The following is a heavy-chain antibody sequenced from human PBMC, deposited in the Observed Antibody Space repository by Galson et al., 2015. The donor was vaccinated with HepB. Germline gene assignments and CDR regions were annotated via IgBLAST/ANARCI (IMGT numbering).Heavy chain of an antibody. J-gene: IGHJ4*02. CDR2: IYPGDSDT. CDR3: ARQQVGAMGYFDY. V-gene: IGHV5-51*01. Sequence: SGAEVKKPGESPKISCKGSGYSFTTYWIGWVRQMPGKGLEWMGIIYPGDSDTRYSPTFQGQVTISADKSISTANLQWSSLKASDTAMYYCARQQVGAMGYFDYWGQGTLVTVSS. CDR1: GYSFTTYW. D-gene: IGHD1-26*01.